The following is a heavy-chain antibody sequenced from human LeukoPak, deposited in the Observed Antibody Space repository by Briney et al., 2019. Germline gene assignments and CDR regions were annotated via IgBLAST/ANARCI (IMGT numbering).Heavy chain of an antibody. V-gene: IGHV1-2*06. Sequence: ASVKVSCKASGYTFTGYFMHWVRQAPGQGLEWMGRMNCKTGGTNYAQKFQGRVTMTRDTSISTAYTELSSLRSDDTAIYYCAKEGAYCSGDCFDAFDIWGHGTMVTVSS. CDR1: GYTFTGYF. J-gene: IGHJ3*02. CDR2: MNCKTGGT. D-gene: IGHD2-21*02. CDR3: AKEGAYCSGDCFDAFDI.